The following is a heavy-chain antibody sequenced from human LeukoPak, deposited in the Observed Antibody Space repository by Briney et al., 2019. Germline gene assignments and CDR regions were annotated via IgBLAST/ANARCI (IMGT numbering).Heavy chain of an antibody. CDR1: GGSISSSRYY. J-gene: IGHJ6*03. D-gene: IGHD6-19*01. V-gene: IGHV4-39*01. CDR3: ARNIAVAGRGDYMDV. Sequence: SETLSLTCTVSGGSISSSRYYGGWIRQPPGKGLEWIGSLYYSGNTYYNPSLKSRVTISVDTSKNQFSLKLSSVTAADTAVYYCARNIAVAGRGDYMDVWGKGTTVTISS. CDR2: LYYSGNT.